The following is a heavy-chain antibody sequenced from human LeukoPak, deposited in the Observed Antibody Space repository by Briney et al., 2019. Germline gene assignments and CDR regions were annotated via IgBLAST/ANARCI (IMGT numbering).Heavy chain of an antibody. CDR2: IYYSGST. D-gene: IGHD2-2*02. J-gene: IGHJ4*02. CDR1: GGSISSGGYY. CDR3: AREIYCSSTSCYIDY. Sequence: SETLSLTCTVSGGSISSGGYYWSWIRQHPGKGLEWIGYIYYSGSTNYNPSLKSRVTISVDTSKNQFSLKLSSVTAADTAVYYCAREIYCSSTSCYIDYWGQGTLVTVSS. V-gene: IGHV4-31*03.